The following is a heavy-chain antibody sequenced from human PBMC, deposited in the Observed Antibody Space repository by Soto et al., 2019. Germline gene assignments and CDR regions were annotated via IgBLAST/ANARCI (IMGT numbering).Heavy chain of an antibody. D-gene: IGHD3-22*01. Sequence: GASVKVSCKASGFTFTSSAVQWVRQARGQRLEWIGWIVVGSGNTNYAQKFQERVTITRDMSTSTAYVELSSLRSEDTAVYYCAAGYYDSSGYLWAGGFDPWGQGTLVTVSS. CDR1: GFTFTSSA. CDR2: IVVGSGNT. CDR3: AAGYYDSSGYLWAGGFDP. J-gene: IGHJ5*02. V-gene: IGHV1-58*01.